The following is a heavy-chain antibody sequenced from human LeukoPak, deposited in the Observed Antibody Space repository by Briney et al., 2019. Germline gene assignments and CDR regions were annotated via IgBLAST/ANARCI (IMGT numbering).Heavy chain of an antibody. V-gene: IGHV3-73*01. CDR2: IRSKANSYAT. CDR3: TRLARYYYDSSGSRITPDYYFDY. Sequence: PGGSLRLSCAASGFTFSGSAMHWVRQASGKGLEWVGRIRSKANSYATAYAASVKGRFTISRDDSKNTAHLQMNSLKTEDTAVYYCTRLARYYYDSSGSRITPDYYFDYWGQGKLVTVSS. D-gene: IGHD3-22*01. J-gene: IGHJ4*02. CDR1: GFTFSGSA.